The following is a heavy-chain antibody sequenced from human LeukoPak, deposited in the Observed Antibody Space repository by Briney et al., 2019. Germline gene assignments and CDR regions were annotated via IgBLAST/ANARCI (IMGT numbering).Heavy chain of an antibody. V-gene: IGHV1-2*02. D-gene: IGHD6-6*01. J-gene: IGHJ5*02. CDR3: ARGDSTSSNFEWFVP. Sequence: SXXVSCKGSGYTFTDYYIHWVRQAPGQGLEWMGWINPNSGVTNYAQRFQGRVTMTRDTSISTVYMELSRLRSDDTAVYYCARGDSTSSNFEWFVPWGQGTLVTVSS. CDR2: INPNSGVT. CDR1: GYTFTDYY.